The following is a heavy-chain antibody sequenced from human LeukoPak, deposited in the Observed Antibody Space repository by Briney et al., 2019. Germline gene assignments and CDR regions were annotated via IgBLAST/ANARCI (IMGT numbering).Heavy chain of an antibody. CDR3: ARDLWGSSSSQLATFDY. J-gene: IGHJ4*02. CDR1: GFTFDDYG. Sequence: PGGSLRLSCAASGFTFDDYGMSWVRQAPGKGLEWVSGINWNGGSTAYADSVKGRFTNTRDNAKNSLYLQMNSLRAEDTAFYYCARDLWGSSSSQLATFDYWGQGTLVTVSS. V-gene: IGHV3-20*04. CDR2: INWNGGST. D-gene: IGHD6-6*01.